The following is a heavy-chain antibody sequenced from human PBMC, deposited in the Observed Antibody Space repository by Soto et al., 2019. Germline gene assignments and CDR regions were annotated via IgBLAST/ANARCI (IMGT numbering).Heavy chain of an antibody. CDR3: ARGPYNWNYGDAFDS. V-gene: IGHV4-34*01. CDR2: INHRGST. CDR1: GGSFSGYY. Sequence: SETLSLTCAVYGGSFSGYYWSWIRQPPGKGLEWIGEINHRGSTNYNPSLKSRVTISVDTSKNQFSLKLSSVTAADTAVYYCARGPYNWNYGDAFDSWGKGTMVTVS. D-gene: IGHD1-7*01. J-gene: IGHJ3*02.